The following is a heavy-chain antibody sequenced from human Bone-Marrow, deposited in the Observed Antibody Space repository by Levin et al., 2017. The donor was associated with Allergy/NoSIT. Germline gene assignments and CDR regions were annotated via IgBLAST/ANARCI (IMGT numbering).Heavy chain of an antibody. J-gene: IGHJ4*02. Sequence: GESLKISCAASGFTFSSYGMHWVRQAPGKGLEWVAVISYDGSNKYYADSVKGRFTISRDNSKNTLYLQMNSLRAEDTAVYYCAHSKGGSWLFDYWGQGTLVTVSS. D-gene: IGHD1-26*01. V-gene: IGHV3-30*03. CDR2: ISYDGSNK. CDR1: GFTFSSYG. CDR3: AHSKGGSWLFDY.